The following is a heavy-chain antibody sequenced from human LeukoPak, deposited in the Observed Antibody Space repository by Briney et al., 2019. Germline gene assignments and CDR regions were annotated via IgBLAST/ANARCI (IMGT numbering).Heavy chain of an antibody. D-gene: IGHD1-26*01. J-gene: IGHJ4*02. V-gene: IGHV3-21*01. CDR3: ARDYGSGSYPPDY. CDR2: ISSSSSYI. Sequence: PGGSLRLSCAASGFTFSSYSMNWVRQAPGKGLEWVSSISSSSSYIYYADSVKGRFTISRDNAKNSLYLQMNSLRAEDTAVYYCARDYGSGSYPPDYWGQGTLVTVSS. CDR1: GFTFSSYS.